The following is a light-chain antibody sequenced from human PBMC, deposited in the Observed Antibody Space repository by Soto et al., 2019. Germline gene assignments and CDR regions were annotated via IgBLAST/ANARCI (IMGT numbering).Light chain of an antibody. Sequence: EIVLTQSPGTLSLSPGERATLSCRASQSVSSSYLAWYQQKPGQAPRLLLYGASGSATGIPDRFSGFGSGTHFTLTISRLEPEDFAVYYCQQYGSSYTFGQGTKLEIK. CDR1: QSVSSSY. J-gene: IGKJ2*01. CDR2: GAS. CDR3: QQYGSSYT. V-gene: IGKV3-20*01.